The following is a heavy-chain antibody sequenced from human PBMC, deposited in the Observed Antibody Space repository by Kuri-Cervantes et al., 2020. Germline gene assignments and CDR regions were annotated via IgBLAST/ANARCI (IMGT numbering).Heavy chain of an antibody. D-gene: IGHD6-13*01. J-gene: IGHJ4*02. Sequence: GGSLRLSCAASGFTFSSYSMNWVRQAPGKGLEWVSSISSSSSNIYYADSVRGRFTISRDNARNSLYLQMNSLRAEDTALYYCAGISGYSSNYLRGYFDFWGQGTLVTVSS. CDR3: AGISGYSSNYLRGYFDF. V-gene: IGHV3-21*04. CDR1: GFTFSSYS. CDR2: ISSSSSNI.